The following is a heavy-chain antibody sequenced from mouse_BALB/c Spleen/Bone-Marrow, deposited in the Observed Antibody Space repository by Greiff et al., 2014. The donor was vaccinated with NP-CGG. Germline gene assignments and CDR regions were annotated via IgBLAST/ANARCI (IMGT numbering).Heavy chain of an antibody. CDR2: IYPGDGGT. D-gene: IGHD2-3*01. V-gene: IGHV1-87*01. CDR3: ARWRYYFDY. Sequence: VQLQQSGAELARPGASVKLSCKASGYTFTSYWMQWVKQRPGQGLEWIGAIYPGDGGTRYTQKSKGKATLTADKSSSTAYMQLSSLASEDSAVYYCARWRYYFDYWGQGTTLIVSS. J-gene: IGHJ2*01. CDR1: GYTFTSYW.